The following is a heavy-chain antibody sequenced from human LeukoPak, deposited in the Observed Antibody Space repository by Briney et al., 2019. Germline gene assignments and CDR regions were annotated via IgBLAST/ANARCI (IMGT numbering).Heavy chain of an antibody. V-gene: IGHV1-2*02. CDR3: ARDYCSSTSCYPDY. CDR2: INPNSGGT. D-gene: IGHD2-2*01. J-gene: IGHJ4*02. Sequence: GASVKVSCKASGYTFTGYYMHWVRQAPGQGLEWMGWINPNSGGTNYAQKFQGRVAMTRDTSISTAYMELRSLRSDDTAVYYCARDYCSSTSCYPDYWGQGTLVTVSS. CDR1: GYTFTGYY.